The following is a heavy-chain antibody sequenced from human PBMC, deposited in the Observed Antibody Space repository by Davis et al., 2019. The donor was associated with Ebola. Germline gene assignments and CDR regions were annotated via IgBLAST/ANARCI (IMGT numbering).Heavy chain of an antibody. CDR3: ARIEALRQFDY. CDR2: VWYDGSRK. J-gene: IGHJ4*02. V-gene: IGHV3-33*01. CDR1: GFTFSSFG. Sequence: GGSLRLSCAASGFTFSSFGMHWVRQAPGKGLEWVAVVWYDGSRKEYADSVKGRFTISRDNSNNTLSLQMNSLRAEDTAVYYCARIEALRQFDYWGQGTLVTVSS.